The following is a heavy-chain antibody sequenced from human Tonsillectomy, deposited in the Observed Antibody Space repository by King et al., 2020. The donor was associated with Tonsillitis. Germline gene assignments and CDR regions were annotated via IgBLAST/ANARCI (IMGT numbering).Heavy chain of an antibody. V-gene: IGHV3-21*01. Sequence: VQLVESGGGLVKPGGSLRLSCAASGFIFSDYNVNWVRQAPGKGLEWVSSITSSSSYMYYADSVKGRFTISRDNAKNSLYLQMNTLRAEDTAVYYCARHYYGSGTYDGAFVIWRQGTIVIVSS. J-gene: IGHJ3*02. D-gene: IGHD3-10*01. CDR3: ARHYYGSGTYDGAFVI. CDR2: ITSSSSYM. CDR1: GFIFSDYN.